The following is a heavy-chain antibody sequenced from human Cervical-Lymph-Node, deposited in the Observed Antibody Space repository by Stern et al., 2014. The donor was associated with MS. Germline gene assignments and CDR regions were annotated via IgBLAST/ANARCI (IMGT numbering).Heavy chain of an antibody. CDR1: GYTFTTYA. D-gene: IGHD3-22*01. CDR2: IKAGNGNT. Sequence: QVQLVQSGAEVKKPGASVKVSCKASGYTFTTYAIHWVRQAAGQSLEWMGWIKAGNGNTRYAHKFQDRITITRDTSTSTAYMELISLRSEDAAVYYCARDPHYYDSTGYCMDVWGQGTTVTVSS. J-gene: IGHJ6*02. CDR3: ARDPHYYDSTGYCMDV. V-gene: IGHV1-3*01.